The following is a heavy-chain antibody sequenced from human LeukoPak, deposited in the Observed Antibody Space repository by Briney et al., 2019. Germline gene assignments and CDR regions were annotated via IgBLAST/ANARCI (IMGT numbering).Heavy chain of an antibody. D-gene: IGHD6-13*01. J-gene: IGHJ3*02. CDR3: ARGNRLYSSSWSSLAFDI. CDR2: INPNSGYT. CDR1: GYTFTNYD. V-gene: IGHV1-8*01. Sequence: SVKVSCKASGYTFTNYDINWVRQATGQGLEWMGWINPNSGYTGYAQKFQGRVTVTRDTSISTAYMDLSSLRSEDTAVYYCARGNRLYSSSWSSLAFDIWGQGTMVTVSS.